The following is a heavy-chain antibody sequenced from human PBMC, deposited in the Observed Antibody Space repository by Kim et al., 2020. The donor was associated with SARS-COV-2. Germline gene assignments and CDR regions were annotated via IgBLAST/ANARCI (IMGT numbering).Heavy chain of an antibody. CDR2: INPSGGST. J-gene: IGHJ6*02. Sequence: ASVKVSCKASGYTFTNYYIHWVRQAPGQGLEWMGIINPSGGSTTYVQKFQGRVTMTRDTSTSTVYMELSSLRSEDTAVYYCARDKMPELYYGLDVWGQGTTVTVSS. CDR1: GYTFTNYY. V-gene: IGHV1-46*01. D-gene: IGHD1-7*01. CDR3: ARDKMPELYYGLDV.